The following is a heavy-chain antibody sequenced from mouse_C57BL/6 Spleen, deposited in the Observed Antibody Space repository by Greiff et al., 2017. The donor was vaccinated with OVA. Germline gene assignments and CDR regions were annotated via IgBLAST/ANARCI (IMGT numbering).Heavy chain of an antibody. V-gene: IGHV10-1*01. CDR2: IRSKSNNYAT. CDR3: VRHVDYDDGGFDY. Sequence: EVKVVESGGGLVQPKGSLKLSCAASGFSFNTYAMNWVRQAPGKGLEWVARIRSKSNNYATYYADSVKDRFTISRDDSESMLYLQMNNLKTEDTAMYYCVRHVDYDDGGFDYWGQGTTLTVSS. CDR1: GFSFNTYA. J-gene: IGHJ2*01. D-gene: IGHD2-4*01.